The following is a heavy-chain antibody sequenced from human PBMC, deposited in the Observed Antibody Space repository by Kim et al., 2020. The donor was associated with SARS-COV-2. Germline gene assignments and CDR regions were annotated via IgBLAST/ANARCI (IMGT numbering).Heavy chain of an antibody. Sequence: SVKVSCKASGGTFSSYAINWVRQAPGQGLEWMGRIIPILGIANYAQKFQGRVTITADKSTSTAYMELSSLRSEDTAVYYCARAGGIAAAGLIDYWGQGTLVTVSS. V-gene: IGHV1-69*04. CDR1: GGTFSSYA. D-gene: IGHD6-13*01. CDR3: ARAGGIAAAGLIDY. CDR2: IIPILGIA. J-gene: IGHJ4*02.